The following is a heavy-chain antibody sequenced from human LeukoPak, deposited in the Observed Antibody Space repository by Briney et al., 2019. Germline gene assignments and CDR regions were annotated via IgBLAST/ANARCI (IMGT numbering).Heavy chain of an antibody. D-gene: IGHD3-22*01. CDR2: MSNDGSNK. J-gene: IGHJ2*01. Sequence: GGSLRLSCAASGFTFSSYGMHWVRQAPGKGLEWVAVMSNDGSNKDYADSVKGRFTISRDNSKNTLYLQMNSLRADDTAVYYCAKPLHYYYSNAAWYFDLWGRGTLVTVSS. CDR3: AKPLHYYYSNAAWYFDL. CDR1: GFTFSSYG. V-gene: IGHV3-30*18.